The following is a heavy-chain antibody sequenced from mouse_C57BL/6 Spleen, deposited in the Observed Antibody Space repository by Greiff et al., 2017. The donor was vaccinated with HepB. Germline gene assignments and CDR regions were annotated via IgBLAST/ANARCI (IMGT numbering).Heavy chain of an antibody. CDR2: ISDGGSYT. J-gene: IGHJ1*03. CDR3: ARDEGLRPSWYFDV. V-gene: IGHV5-4*01. Sequence: DVQLVESGGGLVKPGGSLKLSCAASGFTFSSYAMSWVRQTPEKRLEWVATISDGGSYTYYPDNVKGRFTISRDNAKNNLYLQMSHLKSEDTAMYYCARDEGLRPSWYFDVWGTGTTVTVSS. D-gene: IGHD2-2*01. CDR1: GFTFSSYA.